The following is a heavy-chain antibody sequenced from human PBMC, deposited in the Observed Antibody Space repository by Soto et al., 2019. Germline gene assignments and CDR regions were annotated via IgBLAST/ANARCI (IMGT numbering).Heavy chain of an antibody. D-gene: IGHD6-13*01. CDR1: GFTFTSSA. CDR3: ARRPLAAAYGMDV. Sequence: ASVKVSCKASGFTFTSSAVQWVRQARGQRLEWIGWIVVGSGNTNYAQKFQERVTITRDMSTSTAYMELSSLRSEDTAMYYCARRPLAAAYGMDVWGQGTTVTVSS. V-gene: IGHV1-58*01. J-gene: IGHJ6*02. CDR2: IVVGSGNT.